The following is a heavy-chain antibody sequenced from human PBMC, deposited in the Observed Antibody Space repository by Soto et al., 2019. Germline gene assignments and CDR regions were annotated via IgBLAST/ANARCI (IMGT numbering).Heavy chain of an antibody. D-gene: IGHD5-18*01. Sequence: QLSESGGGLVQPGGSLRLSCAASGFTLSSYAMSWVRQAPGEGLEWVSGISRSGDNTYYAASVKGRLTISRDNSKNTFYLQMNSLRAEDTAVYYCAKTTTVVNDAFEIWGQGTMVTVSS. CDR2: ISRSGDNT. J-gene: IGHJ3*02. V-gene: IGHV3-23*01. CDR3: AKTTTVVNDAFEI. CDR1: GFTLSSYA.